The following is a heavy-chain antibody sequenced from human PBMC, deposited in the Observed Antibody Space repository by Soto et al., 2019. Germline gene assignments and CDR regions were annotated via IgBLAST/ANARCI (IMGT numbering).Heavy chain of an antibody. J-gene: IGHJ5*02. CDR1: GVSITSGDYY. V-gene: IGHV4-30-4*01. Sequence: SETLSLTCTVSGVSITSGDYYWNWIRQPPGKGLEWIGNIDYSGNTYYNPSLKSRLTISLDTSKNQFSLKLSSVTAADTAVYYCASFGVASMNWFDHWGQGTLVT. CDR3: ASFGVASMNWFDH. D-gene: IGHD3-3*01. CDR2: IDYSGNT.